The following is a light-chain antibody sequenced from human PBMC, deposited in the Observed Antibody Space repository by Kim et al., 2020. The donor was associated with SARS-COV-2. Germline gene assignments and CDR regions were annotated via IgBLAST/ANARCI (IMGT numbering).Light chain of an antibody. CDR2: GAS. CDR1: QSVSSN. J-gene: IGKJ4*01. CDR3: QQYNNWPPLT. Sequence: LPGESAPLSCRASQSVSSNLAWYQQKPGQAPRLLIYGASTRATGIPARFSGSGSGTEFTLTISSLQSEDFAVYYCQQYNNWPPLTFGGGTKVDIK. V-gene: IGKV3-15*01.